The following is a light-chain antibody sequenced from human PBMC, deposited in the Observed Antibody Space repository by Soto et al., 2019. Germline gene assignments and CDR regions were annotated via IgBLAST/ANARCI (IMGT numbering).Light chain of an antibody. J-gene: IGLJ3*02. CDR3: SSYTGSSTLVV. V-gene: IGLV2-14*01. Sequence: QSALTQPASESGSPGQSITISCTGTSSDVGGNKYVSWYQHHPGKAPKLITYEVSNRPSGVSNRFSGSKSGNTASPTISGLQAEYEADYYCSSYTGSSTLVVFGGGTKLTVL. CDR2: EVS. CDR1: SSDVGGNKY.